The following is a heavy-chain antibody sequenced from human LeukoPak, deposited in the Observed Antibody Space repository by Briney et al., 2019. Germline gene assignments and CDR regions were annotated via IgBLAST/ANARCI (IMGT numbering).Heavy chain of an antibody. J-gene: IGHJ4*02. CDR3: ARDSRGGWSGYFDY. CDR2: IWHDGSAE. V-gene: IGHV3-33*07. D-gene: IGHD6-19*01. CDR1: GFIFSNYG. Sequence: GGSLRLSCAASGFIFSNYGMYWVRQAPGESLDWVAVIWHDGSAEFYADSVKGRFSISRDDSKNTVYLQMNSLRAEDTALYYCARDSRGGWSGYFDYWGQGIVVTVSS.